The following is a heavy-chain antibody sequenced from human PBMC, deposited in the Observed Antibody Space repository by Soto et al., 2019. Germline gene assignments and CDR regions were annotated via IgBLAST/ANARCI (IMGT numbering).Heavy chain of an antibody. CDR3: ARVGKIVAHVFDY. CDR1: YG. J-gene: IGHJ4*02. CDR2: ISSAGSNK. D-gene: IGHD3-22*01. Sequence: YGLRWVSKAKGKGQERVAVISSAGSNKYYADPVKGRFTIARENSKNTLYLQMNNLRAEDTAVYSCARVGKIVAHVFDYSAEGILVTDPS. V-gene: IGHV3-30-3*01.